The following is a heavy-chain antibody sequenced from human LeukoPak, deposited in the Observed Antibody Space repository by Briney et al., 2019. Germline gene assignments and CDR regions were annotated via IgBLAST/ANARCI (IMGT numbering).Heavy chain of an antibody. CDR3: ARAPLDDYVWGSYRHGMDV. J-gene: IGHJ6*04. V-gene: IGHV4-61*02. D-gene: IGHD3-16*02. CDR1: GGSISSGSYY. Sequence: SETLSLTCTVSGGSISSGSYYWSWIRQPAGKGLEWIGRIYSSGSTNYNPSLKSRVTISVDTSKNQFSLKLSFVTAADTAVYYCARAPLDDYVWGSYRHGMDVWGKGTTVTVSS. CDR2: IYSSGST.